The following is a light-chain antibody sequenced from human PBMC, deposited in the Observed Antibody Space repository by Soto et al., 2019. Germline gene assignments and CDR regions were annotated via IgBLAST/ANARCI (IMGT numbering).Light chain of an antibody. CDR1: QDIGKY. V-gene: IGKV1-16*02. CDR3: HQYNSFPFT. J-gene: IGKJ3*01. Sequence: DIQMTQSPSSLSASVGDRVTITCRASQDIGKYLAWFQQKPGKAPKSLIYAASSLLSGVPSHFSGSRSATNLTLTIKSLQPEDFATYYCHQYNSFPFTFGPGTTVDIK. CDR2: AAS.